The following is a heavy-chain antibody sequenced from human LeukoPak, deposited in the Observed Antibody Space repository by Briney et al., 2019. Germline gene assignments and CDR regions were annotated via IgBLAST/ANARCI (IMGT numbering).Heavy chain of an antibody. CDR3: ARDFSSYYDFWSGYWNPTAPDAFDI. CDR2: INPNSGGT. D-gene: IGHD3-3*01. V-gene: IGHV1-2*02. CDR1: GYTFTGYY. J-gene: IGHJ3*02. Sequence: ASVKVSCKASGYTFTGYYMHWVRQAPGQGLEWMGWINPNSGGTNYAQKFQGRVTMTRDTSISTAYMELSRLRSDDTAVYYCARDFSSYYDFWSGYWNPTAPDAFDIWGQGTMVTVSS.